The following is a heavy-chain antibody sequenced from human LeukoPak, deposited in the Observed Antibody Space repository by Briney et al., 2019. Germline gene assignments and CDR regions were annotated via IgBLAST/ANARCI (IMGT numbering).Heavy chain of an antibody. CDR1: GGTFSSYA. D-gene: IGHD4-23*01. CDR3: ARENYGGNSGNYFDY. CDR2: IIPIFGTA. V-gene: IGHV1-69*05. Sequence: ASVKVSCMASGGTFSSYAISWVRQAPGQGLEWMGGIIPIFGTANYAQKFQGRVTITTDESTSTAYMELSSLRSEDTAVYYCARENYGGNSGNYFDYWGQGTLVTVSS. J-gene: IGHJ4*02.